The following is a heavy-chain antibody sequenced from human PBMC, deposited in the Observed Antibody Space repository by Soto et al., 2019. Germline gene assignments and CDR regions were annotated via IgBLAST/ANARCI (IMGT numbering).Heavy chain of an antibody. CDR3: ITTPGGHSYY. J-gene: IGHJ4*02. CDR2: IKSEIDGGTT. D-gene: IGHD2-21*01. Sequence: GGSLRLSCAASGITFPDAWMSWVRQAPGKGLEWVGRIKSEIDGGTTDYSASVKGRFTISRDDSKDTLYLQMTSLKIEDTAVYYCITTPGGHSYYWGQGSLVTSPQ. V-gene: IGHV3-15*01. CDR1: GITFPDAW.